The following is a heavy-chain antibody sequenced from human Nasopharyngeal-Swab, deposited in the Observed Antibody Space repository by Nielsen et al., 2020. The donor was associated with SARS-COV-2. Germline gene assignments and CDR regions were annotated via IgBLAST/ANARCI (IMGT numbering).Heavy chain of an antibody. CDR2: IIPILGIA. D-gene: IGHD4-17*01. V-gene: IGHV1-69*04. J-gene: IGHJ6*02. CDR3: AREAPVTRDTEGMDV. Sequence: WVRRAPGQGLEWMGRIIPILGIANYAQKFQGRVTITADKSTSTAYMELSSLRSEDTAVYYCAREAPVTRDTEGMDVWGQGTTVTVSS.